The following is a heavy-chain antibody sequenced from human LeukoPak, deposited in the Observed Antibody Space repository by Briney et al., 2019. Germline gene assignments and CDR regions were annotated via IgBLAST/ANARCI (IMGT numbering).Heavy chain of an antibody. V-gene: IGHV4-59*01. CDR3: ARVDSSSWYYLDY. J-gene: IGHJ4*02. CDR2: IYYSGST. D-gene: IGHD6-13*01. CDR1: GGSFSGYY. Sequence: SETLSLTCAVYGGSFSGYYWSWIRQPPGKGLEWIGYIYYSGSTNYNPSLKSRVTISVDTSKNQFSLKLSSATAADTAVYYCARVDSSSWYYLDYWGQGTLVTVSS.